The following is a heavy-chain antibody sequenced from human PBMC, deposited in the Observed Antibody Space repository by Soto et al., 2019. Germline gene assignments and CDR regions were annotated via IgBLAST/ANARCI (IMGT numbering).Heavy chain of an antibody. CDR1: GGSISSYY. D-gene: IGHD3-3*01. CDR2: INNSGRT. CDR3: ARDMRVFGGMDV. Sequence: PSETLSLTCTVSGGSISSYYWSWIRQPAGKGLGWIGRINNSGRTNYNPSLRSRVTMSVDTSKNQFSLKLSSVTAADTAVYYCARDMRVFGGMDVWGQGTTVTVSS. V-gene: IGHV4-4*07. J-gene: IGHJ6*02.